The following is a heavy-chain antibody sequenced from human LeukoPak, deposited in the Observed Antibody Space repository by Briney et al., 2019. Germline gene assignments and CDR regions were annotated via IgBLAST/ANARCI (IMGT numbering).Heavy chain of an antibody. D-gene: IGHD3-10*01. CDR3: ARDVSGISDY. CDR1: GFTFSSYS. Sequence: PGGSLRLSCAASGFTFSSYSMNWVRQAPGKGLEWVSSISSGSSYIYYTDSVKGRFTISRDNAKNLLYLQMNSLRAEDTAVYYCARDVSGISDYWGQGTLVTVSS. CDR2: ISSGSSYI. J-gene: IGHJ4*02. V-gene: IGHV3-21*01.